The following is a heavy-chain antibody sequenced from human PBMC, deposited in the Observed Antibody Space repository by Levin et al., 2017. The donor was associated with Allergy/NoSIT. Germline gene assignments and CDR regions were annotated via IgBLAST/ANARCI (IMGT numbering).Heavy chain of an antibody. V-gene: IGHV2-5*02. J-gene: IGHJ4*02. CDR1: GFSLTTSGVD. CDR2: IYWGDDK. CDR3: AHRLAGQGVAGRWRGFDY. Sequence: SGPTLVKPTQTLTLTCTFSGFSLTTSGVDVGWIRQPPGKALEWLALIYWGDDKRYSPSLKSRLTITKDTSKNQVVLTMTNMDPVDTATYYCAHRLAGQGVAGRWRGFDYWGQGTLVTVSS. D-gene: IGHD6-19*01.